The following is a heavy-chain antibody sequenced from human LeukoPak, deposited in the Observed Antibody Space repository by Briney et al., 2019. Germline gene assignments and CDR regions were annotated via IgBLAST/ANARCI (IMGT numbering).Heavy chain of an antibody. V-gene: IGHV4-61*02. CDR1: GGSISSGSYY. CDR2: IYTSGST. CDR3: ERGYCSSTSCYANDY. Sequence: PSQTLSLTCTVSGGSISSGSYYWSWIRQPAGKGLEWIGRIYTSGSTNYNPSLKSRVTISVDTSKNQFSLKLSSVTAADTAVYYCERGYCSSTSCYANDYWGQGTLVTVSS. D-gene: IGHD2-2*01. J-gene: IGHJ4*02.